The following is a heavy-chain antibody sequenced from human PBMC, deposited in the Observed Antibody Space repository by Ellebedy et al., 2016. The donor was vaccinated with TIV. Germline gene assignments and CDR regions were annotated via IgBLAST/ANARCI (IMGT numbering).Heavy chain of an antibody. CDR1: GYSISSGYY. Sequence: SETLSLTXTVSGYSISSGYYWGWIRQPPGKGLEWIGSIYHSGSTYYNPSLKSRVTISVDTSKNQFSLKLSSVTAADTAVYYCARGPGDYWGQGTLVTVSS. J-gene: IGHJ4*02. CDR2: IYHSGST. CDR3: ARGPGDY. V-gene: IGHV4-38-2*02. D-gene: IGHD7-27*01.